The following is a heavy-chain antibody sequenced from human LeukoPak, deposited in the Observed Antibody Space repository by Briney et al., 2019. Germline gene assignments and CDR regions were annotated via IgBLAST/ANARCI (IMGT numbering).Heavy chain of an antibody. CDR1: GGSITHYY. CDR3: AASSSWNDAFDI. J-gene: IGHJ3*02. Sequence: SETLSLTCTVSGGSITHYYWTWIRQPPGKTLEWIGYSYYSGSTKYNPSLKSRVTISVDTSNNQFSLNLRSVTAADTAVYYCAASSSWNDAFDIWGQGTMVTVSS. V-gene: IGHV4-59*01. CDR2: SYYSGST. D-gene: IGHD6-13*01.